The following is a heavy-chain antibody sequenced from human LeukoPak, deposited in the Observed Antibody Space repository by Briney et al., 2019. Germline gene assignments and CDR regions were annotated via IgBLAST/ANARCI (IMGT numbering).Heavy chain of an antibody. V-gene: IGHV3-48*01. J-gene: IGHJ4*02. CDR2: ISSSSSTI. CDR1: GFTFSSYS. D-gene: IGHD4-17*01. CDR3: AIWLGNHGEYTGPYDY. Sequence: GGSLRLSCAASGFTFSSYSMNWVRQAPGKGLEWVSYISSSSSTIYYADSVKGRFTVSRDNAKNSLYLQMNSLRAEDTALYYCAIWLGNHGEYTGPYDYWGQGTLVTVSS.